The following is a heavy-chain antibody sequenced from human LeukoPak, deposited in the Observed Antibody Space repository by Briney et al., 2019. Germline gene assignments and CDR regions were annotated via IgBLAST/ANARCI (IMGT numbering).Heavy chain of an antibody. J-gene: IGHJ4*02. CDR3: ARILHISGWSIDY. Sequence: GGSLRLSCAASGFTFRSYWMSWVRQAPWKGLEWVANINQDERDRYYVDSVKGRFTISRDNAKNSVYLQMNSLRAEDTAVYYCARILHISGWSIDYWGQGALVTVSS. CDR1: GFTFRSYW. CDR2: INQDERDR. D-gene: IGHD6-19*01. V-gene: IGHV3-7*01.